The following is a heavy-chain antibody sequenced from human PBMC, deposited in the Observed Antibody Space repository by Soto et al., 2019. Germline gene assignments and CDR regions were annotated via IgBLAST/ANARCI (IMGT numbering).Heavy chain of an antibody. D-gene: IGHD2-15*01. J-gene: IGHJ6*03. CDR3: ARNHSGLMDV. CDR1: GFSLSSSGMC. Sequence: SGPTLVNPTQTLTLTCTFSGFSLSSSGMCVSWIRQPPGKALEWLARFDWDEDKHYSTSLKTRLTISKDTSKNQVVLTMTNMDPVDTATYFCARNHSGLMDVWGKGTTVTVSS. V-gene: IGHV2-70*11. CDR2: FDWDEDK.